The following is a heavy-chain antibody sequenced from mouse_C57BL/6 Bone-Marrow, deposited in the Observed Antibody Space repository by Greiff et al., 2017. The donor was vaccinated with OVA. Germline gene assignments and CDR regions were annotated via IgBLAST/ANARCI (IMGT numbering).Heavy chain of an antibody. D-gene: IGHD2-1*01. V-gene: IGHV1-49*01. CDR2: FTIDSDAT. CDR3: DSGNYFAY. CDR1: YFAFMASA. J-gene: IGHJ3*01. Sequence: LQQSGAELVRPGSSVKLSCKDSYFAFMASAMHWVKQRPGHGLEWIGSFTIDSDATEYSENFKGKATLTANTSSSTAYMELRSLTSGDSEVYDCDSGNYFAYWGQGTLVTVSA.